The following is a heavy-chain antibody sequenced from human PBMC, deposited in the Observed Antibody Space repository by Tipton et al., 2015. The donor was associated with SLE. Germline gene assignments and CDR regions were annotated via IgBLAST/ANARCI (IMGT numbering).Heavy chain of an antibody. CDR3: ARHLGASFDF. CDR1: TYSISSGYY. Sequence: TLSLTCAVSTYSISSGYYWAWIRQPPGKGLEWIGSIFHSERTYYNPSLKSRVTISVDTSQNQFSLRLTSVTAADTAVYYCARHLGASFDFWGQGILVTVSS. V-gene: IGHV4-38-2*01. CDR2: IFHSERT. J-gene: IGHJ4*02.